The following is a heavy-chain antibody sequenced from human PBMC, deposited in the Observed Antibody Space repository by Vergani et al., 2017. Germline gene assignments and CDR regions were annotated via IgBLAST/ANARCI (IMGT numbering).Heavy chain of an antibody. D-gene: IGHD2-21*02. J-gene: IGHJ6*02. Sequence: EVQLVESGGGIVKPGGSLRLSCVASGFSFRNAWMNWVRRTPGKGLEWVGRIKSTFDRGTTGYAAAVKGRFTISRYDSKNTLVLQMNGLKTEDIGVYYCTTDPRYCGDGSCDWLRDHHYYGMDVWGQGTTVTVSS. CDR3: TTDPRYCGDGSCDWLRDHHYYGMDV. V-gene: IGHV3-15*07. CDR1: GFSFRNAW. CDR2: IKSTFDRGTT.